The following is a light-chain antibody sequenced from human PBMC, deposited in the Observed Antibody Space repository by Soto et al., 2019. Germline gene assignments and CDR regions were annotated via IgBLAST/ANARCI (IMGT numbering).Light chain of an antibody. J-gene: IGLJ1*01. Sequence: QSALTQPPSASGTPGQRVTISRSGSSSNIGSTTVSWYQQLPGAAPKLLIYSNDQWPSGVPERFSGSKSGTYASLAISGLQSEDEADYYCASWDDSLNGFVFGTGTKVTVL. CDR2: SND. V-gene: IGLV1-44*01. CDR1: SSNIGSTT. CDR3: ASWDDSLNGFV.